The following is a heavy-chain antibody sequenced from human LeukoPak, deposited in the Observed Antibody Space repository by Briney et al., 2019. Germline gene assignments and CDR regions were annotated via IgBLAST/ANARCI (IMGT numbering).Heavy chain of an antibody. D-gene: IGHD1-26*01. Sequence: SETLSLTCAVYGGSFSGYYWSWIRQPPGKGLEWIGEINHSGSTNYNPSLKSRVTISVDTSKNQFSLKLSSVTAADTAVYYCARVVGATRALDPWGQGTLVTVSS. J-gene: IGHJ5*02. CDR3: ARVVGATRALDP. V-gene: IGHV4-34*01. CDR2: INHSGST. CDR1: GGSFSGYY.